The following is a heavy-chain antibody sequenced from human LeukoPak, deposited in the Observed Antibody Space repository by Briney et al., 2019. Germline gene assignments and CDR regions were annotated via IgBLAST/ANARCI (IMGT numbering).Heavy chain of an antibody. CDR1: GYTFTSYY. Sequence: ASVKVSCKASGYTFTSYYMHWVRQAPGQGLEWMGIINPSGGSTSYAQKFQGRVTMTRDMSTSTVYMELGSLRSEDTAVYYCARDTNGAAAGPDYWGQGTLVTVSS. CDR2: INPSGGST. J-gene: IGHJ4*02. CDR3: ARDTNGAAAGPDY. V-gene: IGHV1-46*01. D-gene: IGHD6-13*01.